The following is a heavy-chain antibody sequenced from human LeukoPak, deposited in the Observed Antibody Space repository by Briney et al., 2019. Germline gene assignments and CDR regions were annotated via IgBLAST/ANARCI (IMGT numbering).Heavy chain of an antibody. CDR1: GFTFSSYS. Sequence: GGSRRLSCAASGFTFSSYSMNWVRQAPGKGLEWVSSISSSSSYIYYADSVKGRFTISRDNSKNTLYLQMNSLRAEDTAVYYCAKDIIAVAGTHFDYWGQGTLVTVSS. D-gene: IGHD6-19*01. J-gene: IGHJ4*02. CDR3: AKDIIAVAGTHFDY. V-gene: IGHV3-21*04. CDR2: ISSSSSYI.